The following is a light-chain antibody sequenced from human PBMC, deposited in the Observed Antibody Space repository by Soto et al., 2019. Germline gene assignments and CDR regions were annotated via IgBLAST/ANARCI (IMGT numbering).Light chain of an antibody. CDR1: QGINTF. Sequence: AIQLTQSPSSLSASVGDRVTITCRASQGINTFLAWYQQKAGKAPKLLLYAASTLQSGVPSRFSGSGSGTDFTLTISSLQSEDFATYYCLQDYNYPRTFGQGTKVDIK. J-gene: IGKJ1*01. V-gene: IGKV1-6*01. CDR2: AAS. CDR3: LQDYNYPRT.